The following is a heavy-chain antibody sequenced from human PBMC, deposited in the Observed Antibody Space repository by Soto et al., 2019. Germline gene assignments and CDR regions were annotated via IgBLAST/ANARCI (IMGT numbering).Heavy chain of an antibody. CDR3: ARESVVLAAKVYYGMDV. CDR1: GFTFSSYS. D-gene: IGHD2-15*01. Sequence: PVRSLRLSCAASGFTFSSYSMNWVRQAPGKGLEWVSYISSSSSTIYYADSVKGRFTISRDNAKNSLYLQMNRLRDEDTAVYYCARESVVLAAKVYYGMDVWGQGTTVTVSS. V-gene: IGHV3-48*02. J-gene: IGHJ6*02. CDR2: ISSSSSTI.